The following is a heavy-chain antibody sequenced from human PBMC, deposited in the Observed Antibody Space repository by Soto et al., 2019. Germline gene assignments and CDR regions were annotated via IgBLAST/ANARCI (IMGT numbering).Heavy chain of an antibody. V-gene: IGHV4-39*01. J-gene: IGHJ6*02. Sequence: QLQLQGSGPGLVKPSETLSLTCTVSGGSISSSSYYWGWIRQPPGKGLEWIGSIYYSGSTYYNPSLKSRVTISVDTSKNQFSLKLSSVTAADTAVYYCASQQLVHYYYGMDVWGQGTTVTVSS. D-gene: IGHD6-13*01. CDR2: IYYSGST. CDR3: ASQQLVHYYYGMDV. CDR1: GGSISSSSYY.